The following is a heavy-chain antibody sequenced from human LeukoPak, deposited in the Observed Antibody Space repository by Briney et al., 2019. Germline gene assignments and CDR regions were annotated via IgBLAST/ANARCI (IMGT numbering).Heavy chain of an antibody. CDR1: GFTFDDYA. CDR3: ARDAGHAFDI. D-gene: IGHD6-13*01. V-gene: IGHV3-21*01. CDR2: ISSSSSYI. J-gene: IGHJ3*02. Sequence: GGSLRLSCAASGFTFDDYAMHWVRQAPGKGLEWVSSISSSSSYIYYADSVKGRFTISRDNAKNSLYLQMNSLRAEDTAVYYCARDAGHAFDIWGQGTMVTVSS.